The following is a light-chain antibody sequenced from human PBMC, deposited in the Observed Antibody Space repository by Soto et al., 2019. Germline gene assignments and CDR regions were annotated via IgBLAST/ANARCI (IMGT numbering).Light chain of an antibody. Sequence: EIVMTQSPVPCSVSRGEKATPSSRASQSVSSKLAWYQQKPGQAPRLLIYGASTRATGIPARFSGSGSGTEFTLSISSLQSEDFAVYYCQQYNNWPQTFGQGTKLEIK. CDR1: QSVSSK. CDR2: GAS. V-gene: IGKV3-15*01. J-gene: IGKJ2*01. CDR3: QQYNNWPQT.